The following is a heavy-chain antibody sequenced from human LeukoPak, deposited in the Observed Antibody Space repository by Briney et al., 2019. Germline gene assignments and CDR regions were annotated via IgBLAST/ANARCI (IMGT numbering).Heavy chain of an antibody. J-gene: IGHJ4*02. Sequence: SETLSLTCTVSGGSVSSGSYYWSWLRQPPGKGLEWIGYIYYSGSTNYNPSLKSRVTISVDTSKNQFSLKLSSVTAADTAVYYCARGSGPSDYWGQGTLVTVSS. CDR1: GGSVSSGSYY. D-gene: IGHD3-10*01. CDR2: IYYSGST. CDR3: ARGSGPSDY. V-gene: IGHV4-61*01.